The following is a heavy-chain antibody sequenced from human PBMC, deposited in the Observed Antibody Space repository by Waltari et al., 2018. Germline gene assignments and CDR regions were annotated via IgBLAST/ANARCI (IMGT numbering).Heavy chain of an antibody. V-gene: IGHV3-74*01. CDR2: IKNDGSTT. J-gene: IGHJ4*02. D-gene: IGHD3-22*01. Sequence: EVQLVESGGGSVQPGGSLRLSCAASGFTFSNYIMHWGRQSSGGGLVWISRIKNDGSTTRYADSVGGRFTISRDNAKNTLYLDMNHLRVEDTAIYYCARDYNYKIDYWGQGILVTVSS. CDR3: ARDYNYKIDY. CDR1: GFTFSNYI.